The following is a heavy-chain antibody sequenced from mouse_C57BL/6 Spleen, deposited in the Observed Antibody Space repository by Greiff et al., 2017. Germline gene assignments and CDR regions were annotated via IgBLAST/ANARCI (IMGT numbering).Heavy chain of an antibody. CDR3: ARDGDYAMDY. CDR1: GFTFSSYA. J-gene: IGHJ4*01. CDR2: ISDGSSYT. V-gene: IGHV5-4*01. Sequence: EVQLVESGGGLVKPGGSLKLSCAASGFTFSSYAMSWVRQTPEKRLEWVATISDGSSYTYYPDNVKGRFTISRDNAKNNLYLQMSHLKSEDTAMYYCARDGDYAMDYWGQGTSVTVSS.